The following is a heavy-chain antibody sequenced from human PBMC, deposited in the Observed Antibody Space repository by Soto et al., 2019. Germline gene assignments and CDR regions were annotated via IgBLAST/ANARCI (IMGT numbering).Heavy chain of an antibody. CDR1: GFTFSSYG. CDR3: VRAQKYCSSTSCYTRLDY. D-gene: IGHD2-2*02. CDR2: IWYDGSNK. V-gene: IGHV3-33*01. J-gene: IGHJ4*02. Sequence: QVQLVESGGGVVQPVRSLRLSCAASGFTFSSYGMHWVRQAPGKGLEWVAVIWYDGSNKYYADSVKGRFTISRDNSKNTLYLQMNSLRAEDTAVYYCVRAQKYCSSTSCYTRLDYWGQGTLVTVSS.